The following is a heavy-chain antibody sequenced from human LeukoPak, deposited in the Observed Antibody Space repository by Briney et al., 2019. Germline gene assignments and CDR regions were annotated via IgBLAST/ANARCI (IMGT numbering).Heavy chain of an antibody. Sequence: SETLSLTCAVYGGSFSGYYWSWIRQPPGKGLEWIGEINHSGSTNCNPSLKSRVTISVDTSKNQFSLKLSSVTAADTAVYYCARLSEARRNCSSTSCYGGYYYYMDVWGKGTTVTISS. CDR2: INHSGST. CDR1: GGSFSGYY. J-gene: IGHJ6*03. D-gene: IGHD2-2*01. V-gene: IGHV4-34*01. CDR3: ARLSEARRNCSSTSCYGGYYYYMDV.